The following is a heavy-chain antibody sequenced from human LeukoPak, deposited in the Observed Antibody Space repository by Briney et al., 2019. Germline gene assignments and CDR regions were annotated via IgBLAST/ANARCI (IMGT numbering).Heavy chain of an antibody. D-gene: IGHD3-10*01. CDR3: ARVRYGSGSYYFDN. J-gene: IGHJ4*02. V-gene: IGHV4-61*01. CDR1: GGSVSNASYY. CDR2: VFYSGST. Sequence: PSETLSLTCTVSGGSVSNASYYWSWIRQPPGKGLDWIGYVFYSGSTNYSPSLKSRVTVSVDTSKNQFSLILTSVTAADTAVYYCARVRYGSGSYYFDNWGQGTLVTVSS.